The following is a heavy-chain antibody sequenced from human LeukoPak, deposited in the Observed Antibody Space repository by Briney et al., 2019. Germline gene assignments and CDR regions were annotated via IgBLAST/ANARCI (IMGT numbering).Heavy chain of an antibody. CDR1: GGSFSDYY. Sequence: SETLSLTCAVYGGSFSDYYWSWIRQPPGKGLEWIAEINHSGSTSYNPSLKSRVTISVDTSKNQFSLKLSSVTAADTAVYYCARRPITMIVVAIANYYPSAFDIWGQGTMVTVSS. J-gene: IGHJ3*02. V-gene: IGHV4-34*01. CDR3: ARRPITMIVVAIANYYPSAFDI. CDR2: INHSGST. D-gene: IGHD3-22*01.